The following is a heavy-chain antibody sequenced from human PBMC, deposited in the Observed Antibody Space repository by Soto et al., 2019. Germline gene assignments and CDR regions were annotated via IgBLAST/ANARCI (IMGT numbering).Heavy chain of an antibody. Sequence: QVQLVESGGGVVQPGRSLRLSCAASGFTFSSYGMHWVRQAPGKGLEWVAVISYDGSNKYYADSVKGRFTISRDNSKNTLYLQINSLRAEDTAVYYCAKDRKNYDFWSGTLPYYHYGLDVWGQGTTVTVSS. CDR1: GFTFSSYG. CDR2: ISYDGSNK. CDR3: AKDRKNYDFWSGTLPYYHYGLDV. J-gene: IGHJ6*02. D-gene: IGHD3-3*01. V-gene: IGHV3-30*18.